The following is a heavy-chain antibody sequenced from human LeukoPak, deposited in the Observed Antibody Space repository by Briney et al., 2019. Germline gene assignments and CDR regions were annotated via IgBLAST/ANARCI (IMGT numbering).Heavy chain of an antibody. Sequence: PGRSLRLSCAASGFTFDDYAMHWVRQAPGKGLEWVSGISWNSGSIGYADSVKGRFTISRDNAKNSLYLQMNSLRAEDTALYYCAKDIRRWLQSSYFDYWGQGTLVTVSS. CDR3: AKDIRRWLQSSYFDY. J-gene: IGHJ4*02. V-gene: IGHV3-9*01. D-gene: IGHD5-24*01. CDR2: ISWNSGSI. CDR1: GFTFDDYA.